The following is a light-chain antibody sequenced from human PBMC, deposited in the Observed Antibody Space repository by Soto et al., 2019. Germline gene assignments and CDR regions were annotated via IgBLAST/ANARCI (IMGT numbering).Light chain of an antibody. CDR1: QSISSY. J-gene: IGKJ1*01. Sequence: DIQMTQSPSSLSASVGDRVTITCRASQSISSYLNWYQQKPGKAPKLLIYAASSLQSGVPSRFSGSGSGTDFTLTISSLQPEDFATYYCQQSYSTPVTF. CDR2: AAS. CDR3: QQSYSTPVT. V-gene: IGKV1-39*01.